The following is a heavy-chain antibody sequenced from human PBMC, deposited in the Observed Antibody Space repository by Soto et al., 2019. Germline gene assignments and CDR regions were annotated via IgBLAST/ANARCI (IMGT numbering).Heavy chain of an antibody. CDR3: AMAVSAVAAARQPFDY. CDR2: MNPNSGNT. Sequence: ASVKVSCKASGYTFTSYDINWVRQATGQGLEWMGWMNPNSGNTDYAQKFQGRVTMTTNTSMSTAYMELSSLRSDDTAVYYCAMAVSAVAAARQPFDYWGQGTLVTVSS. J-gene: IGHJ4*02. V-gene: IGHV1-8*01. D-gene: IGHD6-13*01. CDR1: GYTFTSYD.